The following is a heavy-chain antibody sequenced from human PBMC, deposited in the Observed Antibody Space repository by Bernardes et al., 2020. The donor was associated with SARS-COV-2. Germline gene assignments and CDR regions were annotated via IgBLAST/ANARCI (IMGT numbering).Heavy chain of an antibody. Sequence: GSLRLSCAASGFTFSDSAIHWVRLASGKGLEWVGRIKSRANSYATAYAASVKGRFTLSRDDSKNSAYLQMNSLKTEDTAVYYCTRITCTSTSCSYYGMDDWGQGTTVTVSS. CDR2: IKSRANSYAT. CDR1: GFTFSDSA. J-gene: IGHJ6*02. V-gene: IGHV3-73*01. D-gene: IGHD2-2*01. CDR3: TRITCTSTSCSYYGMDD.